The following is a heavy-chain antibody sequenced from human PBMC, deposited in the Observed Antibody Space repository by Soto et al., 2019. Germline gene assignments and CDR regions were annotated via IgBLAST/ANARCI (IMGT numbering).Heavy chain of an antibody. D-gene: IGHD1-26*01. V-gene: IGHV4-31*03. Sequence: QVQLQESGPGLVKPSQTLSLTCTVSGGSISSGGYYWSWIRQHPGKGLEWIGYIYYSGSTYYNPSLKSRVTISVDTSKNQFSLKLTTVTAAVTAVYYCARDVGGSYYYYGMDVWGQGTTVTVSS. CDR2: IYYSGST. J-gene: IGHJ6*02. CDR3: ARDVGGSYYYYGMDV. CDR1: GGSISSGGYY.